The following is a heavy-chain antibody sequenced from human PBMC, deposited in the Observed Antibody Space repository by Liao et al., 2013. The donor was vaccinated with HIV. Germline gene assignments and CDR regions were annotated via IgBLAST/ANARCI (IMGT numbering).Heavy chain of an antibody. CDR3: ARVGSTVTYLDY. J-gene: IGHJ4*02. CDR2: IFYTGST. V-gene: IGHV4-30-4*08. D-gene: IGHD4-17*01. Sequence: QVQLQESGPGLVKPSQTLSLTCTVSGGSFSSGDYSWSWIRQPPGKGLEWIGYIFYTGSTYYNPSLKSRVTISVDTSKNQFSLNLSSVTAADTAVYYCARVGSTVTYLDYWGQGTLVTVSS. CDR1: GGSFSSGDYS.